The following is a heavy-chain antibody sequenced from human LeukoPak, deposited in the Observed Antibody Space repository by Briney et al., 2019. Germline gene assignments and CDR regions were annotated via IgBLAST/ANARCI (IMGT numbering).Heavy chain of an antibody. D-gene: IGHD2-2*03. CDR1: GGSISSSNW. CDR2: IYHSGST. CDR3: ARHRGYCSSTSCSYNWFDP. V-gene: IGHV4-4*02. J-gene: IGHJ5*02. Sequence: PSETLSLTCAVSGGSISSSNWWSWVRQPPGKGLEWIGEIYHSGSTNYNPSLKSRVTTSVDKSKNQFSLKLSSVTAADTAVYYCARHRGYCSSTSCSYNWFDPWGQGTLVTVSS.